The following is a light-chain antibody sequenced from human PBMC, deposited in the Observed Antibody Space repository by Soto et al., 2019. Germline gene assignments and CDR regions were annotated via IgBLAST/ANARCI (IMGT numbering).Light chain of an antibody. CDR1: NSNIGIEY. CDR2: DND. V-gene: IGLV1-51*01. CDR3: ATWDSSLGAVV. Sequence: QSVLTQPPSVSVAPGQEVTIACSGSNSNIGIEYVAWYQHLPGTAPKLVIYDNDKRPSGIPDRFSGSKSGTSATLGITGLQTGDEADYYCATWDSSLGAVVFGGGTKVTVL. J-gene: IGLJ3*02.